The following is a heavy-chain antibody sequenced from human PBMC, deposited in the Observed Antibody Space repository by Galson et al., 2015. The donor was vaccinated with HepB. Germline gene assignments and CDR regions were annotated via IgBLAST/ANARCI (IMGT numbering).Heavy chain of an antibody. D-gene: IGHD2-2*01. Sequence: SVKVSCKASGYSFNSFAMHWVRQAPGQRLEWMGWINSGNGNTRYSQNFQGRVTITRDTSATTAYMELSSLTSEDTAVYYCARGVCSSSSCYANYWGQGTLVTVSS. J-gene: IGHJ4*02. CDR2: INSGNGNT. CDR3: ARGVCSSSSCYANY. V-gene: IGHV1-3*01. CDR1: GYSFNSFA.